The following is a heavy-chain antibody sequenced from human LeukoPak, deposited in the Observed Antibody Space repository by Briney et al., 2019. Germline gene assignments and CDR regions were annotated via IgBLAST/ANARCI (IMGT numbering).Heavy chain of an antibody. CDR3: STDPRLLIY. D-gene: IGHD2-8*01. CDR1: GFSFSDSY. J-gene: IGHJ4*01. Sequence: PGGSLRLSCVVSGFSFSDSYMTWIRQTPGKGLESLAYISGSGHDIYYTDSVKGRLTISRDNAKDSLYLQMNGLRPEDTALYYCSTDPRLLIYWGHGTLVTVSS. V-gene: IGHV3-11*01. CDR2: ISGSGHDI.